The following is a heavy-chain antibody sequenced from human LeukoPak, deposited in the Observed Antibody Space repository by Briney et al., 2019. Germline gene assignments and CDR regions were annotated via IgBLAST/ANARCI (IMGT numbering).Heavy chain of an antibody. Sequence: SETLSLTCTVSGGSISRYYWSWIGQPGGKGVEGIGRIYTSGSTNYKPSLKSRVTMSVDTSKNQFSLKLSSVTAADTAVYYCARAGGFYFDYWGQGALVTVSS. CDR1: GGSISRYY. CDR3: ARAGGFYFDY. CDR2: IYTSGST. J-gene: IGHJ4*02. V-gene: IGHV4-4*07. D-gene: IGHD3-10*01.